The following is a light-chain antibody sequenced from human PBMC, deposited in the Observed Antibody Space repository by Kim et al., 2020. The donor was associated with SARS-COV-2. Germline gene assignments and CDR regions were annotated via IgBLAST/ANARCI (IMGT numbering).Light chain of an antibody. CDR1: SGHSSYA. J-gene: IGLJ3*02. Sequence: ASVKLTCPLSSGHSSYAIAWHQQQPEKGHRYLMKPSSDGSHSKGDGIPDRFSGSSSGAERYLTISSLQSEDEADYYCQTWDTGIRVFGGGTQLTVL. V-gene: IGLV4-69*01. CDR2: PSSDGSH. CDR3: QTWDTGIRV.